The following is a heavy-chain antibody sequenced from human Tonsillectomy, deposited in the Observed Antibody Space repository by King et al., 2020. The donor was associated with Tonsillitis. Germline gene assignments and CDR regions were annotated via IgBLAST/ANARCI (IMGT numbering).Heavy chain of an antibody. CDR3: ARVSEPSSTAAFDI. J-gene: IGHJ3*02. Sequence: VQLVESGGGLVQPGGSLRLSCAASGFTFSSYWMHWVRQAPGKGLVWVSRIDSDGSSTRYADSVKGRFTISRDNAKNTLYLQMNSLRAEDTAVYYCARVSEPSSTAAFDIWGQGTMVTVSS. V-gene: IGHV3-74*01. CDR1: GFTFSSYW. D-gene: IGHD6-6*01. CDR2: IDSDGSST.